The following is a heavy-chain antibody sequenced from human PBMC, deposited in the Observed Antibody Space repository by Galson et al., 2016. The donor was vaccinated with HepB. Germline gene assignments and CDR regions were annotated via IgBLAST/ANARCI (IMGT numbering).Heavy chain of an antibody. Sequence: SLRLSCAGSGFTFSRYNMNWVRQAPGKGLEWLADISISGSTVYYADSVKGRFTISRDNDKNSVYLQMDSLRDEDTAVYYCAREADFHDSTGYFPPLAYWGQGILVTVSS. V-gene: IGHV3-48*03. J-gene: IGHJ4*02. D-gene: IGHD3-22*01. CDR3: AREADFHDSTGYFPPLAY. CDR2: ISISGSTV. CDR1: GFTFSRYN.